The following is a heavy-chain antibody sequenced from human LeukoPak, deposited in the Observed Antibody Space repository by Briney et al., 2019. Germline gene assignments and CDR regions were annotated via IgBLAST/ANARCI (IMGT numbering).Heavy chain of an antibody. D-gene: IGHD6-13*01. CDR3: ARDSEPDVAAAGTSYDY. CDR2: ISSSSSYI. Sequence: GGSLRLSSAASGFTFSSYSMNWVRQAPGKGLEWVSSISSSSSYIYYADSVKGRFTISRDNAKNSLYQQMNSLRAEDTAVYYCARDSEPDVAAAGTSYDYWGQGTLVTVSS. CDR1: GFTFSSYS. V-gene: IGHV3-21*01. J-gene: IGHJ4*02.